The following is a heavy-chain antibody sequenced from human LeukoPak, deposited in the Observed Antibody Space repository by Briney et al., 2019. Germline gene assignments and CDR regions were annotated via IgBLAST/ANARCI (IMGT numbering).Heavy chain of an antibody. V-gene: IGHV3-23*01. CDR1: GFTFSSYA. D-gene: IGHD2-21*01. CDR3: AKARSYCGGDCSLYAFDI. Sequence: GSLRLSCAASGFTFSSYAMSWVRQVPGKGLEGVSAISGSGGSTYYADSVKGRFTISRDNSRNTLYLQMNSLRAEDTAVYYCAKARSYCGGDCSLYAFDIWGQGTMVTVSS. J-gene: IGHJ3*02. CDR2: ISGSGGST.